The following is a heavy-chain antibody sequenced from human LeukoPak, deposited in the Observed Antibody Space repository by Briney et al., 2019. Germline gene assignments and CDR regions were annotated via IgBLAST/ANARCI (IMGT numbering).Heavy chain of an antibody. J-gene: IGHJ6*02. CDR2: ISAYNGNT. D-gene: IGHD6-19*01. Sequence: ASVKVSCKASGYTFTSYGISRVRQAPGQGLEWMGWISAYNGNTNYAQKLQGRVTMTTDTSTSTAYMELRSLRSDDTAVYYCARSIAVVGYYYYYGMDVWGQGTTVTVSS. CDR1: GYTFTSYG. V-gene: IGHV1-18*01. CDR3: ARSIAVVGYYYYYGMDV.